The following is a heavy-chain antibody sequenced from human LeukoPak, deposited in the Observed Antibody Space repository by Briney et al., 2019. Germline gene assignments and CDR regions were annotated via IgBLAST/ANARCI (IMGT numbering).Heavy chain of an antibody. V-gene: IGHV3-30*18. J-gene: IGHJ6*03. CDR1: GFTFSSYG. CDR3: AKAGSGVGTPYYYYYMDV. CDR2: ISYDGSNK. D-gene: IGHD3-10*01. Sequence: GGSLRLSCAASGFTFSSYGMHWVRRAPGKGLEWVAVISYDGSNKYYADSVKGRFTISRDNSKNTLYLQMNSLRAEDTAVYYCAKAGSGVGTPYYYYYMDVWGKGTTVTVSS.